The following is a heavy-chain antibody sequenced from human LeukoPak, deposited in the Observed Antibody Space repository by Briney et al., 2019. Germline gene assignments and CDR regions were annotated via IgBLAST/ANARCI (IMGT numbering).Heavy chain of an antibody. D-gene: IGHD1-26*01. CDR3: AMGGSYKFDY. CDR1: GFTFSSYE. Sequence: QPGGSLRLSCAASGFTFSSYEMNWVRQAPGKGLEWVSYISSSGRTIYYADSVKGRFTISRDNAKNSLYLQMNSLRAEDTAAYYCAMGGSYKFDYWGQGTLVTVSS. J-gene: IGHJ4*02. V-gene: IGHV3-48*03. CDR2: ISSSGRTI.